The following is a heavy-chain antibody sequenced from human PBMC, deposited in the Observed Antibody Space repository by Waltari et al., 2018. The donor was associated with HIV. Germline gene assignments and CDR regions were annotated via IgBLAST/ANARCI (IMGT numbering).Heavy chain of an antibody. CDR2: IIHILGTS. CDR3: ARVSEIYSSSSGAFDY. Sequence: QVQLVQSGPEVKKPGSSVKVSCKASGGTFSSYAITWVRQAPGQGLEWMGGIIHILGTSNYAQKFQGRVTITADESTSTVYMELSSLRSEDTAVYYCARVSEIYSSSSGAFDYWGQGTLVTVSS. V-gene: IGHV1-69*01. J-gene: IGHJ4*02. D-gene: IGHD6-6*01. CDR1: GGTFSSYA.